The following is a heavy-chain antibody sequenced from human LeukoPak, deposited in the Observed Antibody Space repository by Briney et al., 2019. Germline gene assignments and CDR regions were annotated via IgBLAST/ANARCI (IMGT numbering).Heavy chain of an antibody. J-gene: IGHJ5*02. CDR1: GFTFSDHY. CDR3: ARGGYDYGDYESINWFDP. CDR2: ISSSGSTI. V-gene: IGHV3-11*01. D-gene: IGHD4-17*01. Sequence: GGSLRLSRAASGFTFSDHYMSWIRQAPGKGLEWVSYISSSGSTIYYADSVKGRFTISRDNAKNSLYLQMNSLRAEDTAVYYCARGGYDYGDYESINWFDPWGQGTLVTVSS.